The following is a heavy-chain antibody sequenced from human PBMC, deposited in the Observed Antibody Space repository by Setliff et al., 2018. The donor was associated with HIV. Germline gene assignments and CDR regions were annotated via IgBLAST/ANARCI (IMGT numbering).Heavy chain of an antibody. V-gene: IGHV1-3*01. J-gene: IGHJ6*03. Sequence: ASMKVSCKASGYTFTSYAMHWVRQAPGQRLEWMGWINAGNGNTKYSQKFQGRVTITRDTSASTAYMELSSLRSEDTAVYYCARDGGDTAMVSYYYYYYMDVWGKGTTVTVSS. D-gene: IGHD5-18*01. CDR3: ARDGGDTAMVSYYYYYYMDV. CDR2: INAGNGNT. CDR1: GYTFTSYA.